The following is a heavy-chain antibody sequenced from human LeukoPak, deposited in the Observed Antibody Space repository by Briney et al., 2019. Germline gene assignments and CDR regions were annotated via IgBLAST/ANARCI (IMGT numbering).Heavy chain of an antibody. D-gene: IGHD3-3*01. J-gene: IGHJ4*02. V-gene: IGHV3-30*02. CDR3: ASWAGNTQSDSWSGPFDY. CDR1: GFTFSSYG. CDR2: IRYDGSNK. Sequence: GGSLRLSCAASGFTFSSYGMDWVRQAPGKGLEWVAFIRYDGSNKYYADSVKGRFTISRDNAKNSLYLHMNSLRVEDTAVYYCASWAGNTQSDSWSGPFDYWGQGTLVTVSS.